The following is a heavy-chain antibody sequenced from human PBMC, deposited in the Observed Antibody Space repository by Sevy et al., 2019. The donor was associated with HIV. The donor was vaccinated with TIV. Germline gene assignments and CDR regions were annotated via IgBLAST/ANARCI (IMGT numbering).Heavy chain of an antibody. CDR3: ARGATYDYYYYMDV. J-gene: IGHJ6*03. V-gene: IGHV3-74*01. CDR2: INSDGSST. Sequence: GGSLRLSCAASGFTFSSYWMHWVRQAPGKGLVWVSRINSDGSSTSYADSVKGRFTISRDNAKNTLYLQMNSLRAEDTAVYYCARGATYDYYYYMDVWGKGTTVTVSS. CDR1: GFTFSSYW.